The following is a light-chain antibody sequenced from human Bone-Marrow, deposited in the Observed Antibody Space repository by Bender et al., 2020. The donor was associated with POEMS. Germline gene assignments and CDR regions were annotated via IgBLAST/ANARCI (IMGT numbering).Light chain of an antibody. Sequence: QSALTQPPSASGSLGQSITIPCTGTSSDVGAHNLVSWYQQQPGKAPRLLLYEVNKRPSGVPDRFSGSKSGNTASLTVFDLQTEDEADYFCCSYAGSNSFVFGTGTRVAVL. V-gene: IGLV2-23*02. J-gene: IGLJ1*01. CDR3: CSYAGSNSFV. CDR1: SSDVGAHNL. CDR2: EVN.